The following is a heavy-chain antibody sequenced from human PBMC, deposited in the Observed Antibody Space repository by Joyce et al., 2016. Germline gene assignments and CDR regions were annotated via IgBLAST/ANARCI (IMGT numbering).Heavy chain of an antibody. V-gene: IGHV1-69*01. CDR1: GGTFRSSS. D-gene: IGHD6-13*01. CDR2: LVPIFASP. CDR3: ARQTAGGYFQH. Sequence: QVQLVQSGAEVKKPESSVQVSCKASGGTFRSSSIIWVRQAHGQGLEWVGGLVPIFASPNYAQKFHDRVTITADESTSTAYLEMRSLRSEDTAMYYCARQTAGGYFQHWGQGTLVTVSS. J-gene: IGHJ1*01.